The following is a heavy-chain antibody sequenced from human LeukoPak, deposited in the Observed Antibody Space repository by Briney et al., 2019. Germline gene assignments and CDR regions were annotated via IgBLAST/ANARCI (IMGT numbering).Heavy chain of an antibody. D-gene: IGHD2-8*02. CDR2: IYHTGAI. CDR3: ARVSCTGGTCHLDS. J-gene: IGHJ4*02. Sequence: SETLSLTCTVSGGSITHFFWSFIRQPPTKGLEHIGYIYHTGAIDYNPSLKSRLTMSADKSTNQFSLNLRSVTAADTAVYYCARVSCTGGTCHLDSWGQGILVTVSS. CDR1: GGSITHFF. V-gene: IGHV4-59*01.